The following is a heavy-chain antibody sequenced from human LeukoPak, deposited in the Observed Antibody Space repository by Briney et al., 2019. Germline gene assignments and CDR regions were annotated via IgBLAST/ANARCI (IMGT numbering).Heavy chain of an antibody. CDR1: GLSFRCYD. CDR2: IGSAGEI. J-gene: IGHJ4*02. V-gene: IGHV3-13*04. CDR3: ARGNSGWYGH. D-gene: IGHD6-19*01. Sequence: PGGSLRLFCEASGLSFRCYDMHWVRQPTANGLEWVSAIGSAGEIYYPVSVKGRFTISRENAKNSLYLQLNSLRAGDTAVYYCARGNSGWYGHSGQGTLVTDSS.